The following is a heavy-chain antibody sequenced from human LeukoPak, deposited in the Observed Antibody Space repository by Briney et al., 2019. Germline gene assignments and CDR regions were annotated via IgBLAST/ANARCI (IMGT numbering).Heavy chain of an antibody. J-gene: IGHJ6*02. CDR3: ASNFLRGSDGTCYGMDV. CDR1: GGSFSGYY. V-gene: IGHV4-34*01. CDR2: INHSGST. D-gene: IGHD2-15*01. Sequence: PSETLSLTCAVYGGSFSGYYWSWIRQPPGKGLEWIGEINHSGSTNCNPSLKSRVTISVDTSKNQFSLKLSSVTAADTAVYYCASNFLRGSDGTCYGMDVWGQGTTVTVSS.